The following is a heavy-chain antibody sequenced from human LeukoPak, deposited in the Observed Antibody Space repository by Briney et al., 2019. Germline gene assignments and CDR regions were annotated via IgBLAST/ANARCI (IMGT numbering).Heavy chain of an antibody. J-gene: IGHJ5*02. CDR2: ISAYKGNT. CDR3: ARDEGGSGSYYAPSNWFDP. Sequence: GASVKVSCKASGYTFTSYGISWVRQAPGQGLEWMGWISAYKGNTNYAQKLQGRVTMTTDTSTSTAYMELRSLRSDDTAVYYCARDEGGSGSYYAPSNWFDPWGQGTLVTVSS. CDR1: GYTFTSYG. V-gene: IGHV1-18*04. D-gene: IGHD3-10*01.